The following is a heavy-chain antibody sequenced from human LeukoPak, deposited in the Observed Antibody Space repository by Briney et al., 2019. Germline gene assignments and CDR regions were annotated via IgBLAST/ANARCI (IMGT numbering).Heavy chain of an antibody. V-gene: IGHV3-48*04. CDR1: GFTFSSYW. D-gene: IGHD3-10*02. CDR2: ISSSGSTL. Sequence: PGGSLRLSCAASGFTFSSYWMHWVRQAPGKGLEWVSYISSSGSTLYYADSVKGRFTISRDNAKTSLYLQMNRLRAQDTAFYSGPELGINMIGGVWGKGTTVTISS. CDR3: PELGINMIGGV. J-gene: IGHJ6*04.